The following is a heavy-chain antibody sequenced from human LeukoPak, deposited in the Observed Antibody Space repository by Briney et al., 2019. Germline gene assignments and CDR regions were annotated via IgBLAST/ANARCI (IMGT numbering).Heavy chain of an antibody. CDR3: ASTIGNDAFDI. CDR1: GFTFSSYS. V-gene: IGHV3-21*01. J-gene: IGHJ3*02. D-gene: IGHD3-3*01. Sequence: GGSLRLSCAASGFTFSSYSMNWVRQAPGKGLEWVSSISSSSSYIYYADSVKGRFTISRDNAKNSLYLQMNSLRAEDTAVYYCASTIGNDAFDIWGQGTMVTVSS. CDR2: ISSSSSYI.